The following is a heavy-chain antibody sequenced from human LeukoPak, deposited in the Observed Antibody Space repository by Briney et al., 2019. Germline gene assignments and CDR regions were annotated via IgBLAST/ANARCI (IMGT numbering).Heavy chain of an antibody. CDR1: GFTFSRYS. V-gene: IGHV3-48*04. CDR3: ARASGISRYYFDC. J-gene: IGHJ4*02. CDR2: SNSIISTK. Sequence: GGSLRLSRAASGFTFSRYSMNWVRQAPAKGLEGVLYSNSIISTKYYADSVKGRFTISRDTAKNSLYLQMNSLGADDRAVYHCARASGISRYYFDCWGQGTLVTVSS. D-gene: IGHD3-3*02.